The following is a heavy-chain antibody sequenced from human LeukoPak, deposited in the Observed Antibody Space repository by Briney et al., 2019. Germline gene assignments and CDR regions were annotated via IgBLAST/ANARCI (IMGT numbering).Heavy chain of an antibody. Sequence: SETLSLTCSVSGGSISSYSWSWIRQPAGKGLDWIGRIFSSGSSKYNPSLKSRVIMSVDTSKNQFSLKLSSVTAADTAVYYCATAGLIAVAGTIDAFDIWGQGTMVTVSS. CDR3: ATAGLIAVAGTIDAFDI. J-gene: IGHJ3*02. CDR1: GGSISSYS. D-gene: IGHD6-19*01. V-gene: IGHV4-4*07. CDR2: IFSSGSS.